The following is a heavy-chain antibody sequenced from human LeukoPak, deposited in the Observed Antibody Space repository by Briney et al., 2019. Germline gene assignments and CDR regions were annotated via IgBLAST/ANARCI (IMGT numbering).Heavy chain of an antibody. Sequence: VASVKVSCKASGYTFSNYGISWVRRAPGLGLEWMGWTSYNGNTNYAQKFQDRVTMTTDTSTTTAYMELRSLESDDTAVYYCARHSGSGWQALGYWGQGTLVTVSS. V-gene: IGHV1-18*04. CDR2: TSYNGNT. CDR3: ARHSGSGWQALGY. CDR1: GYTFSNYG. J-gene: IGHJ4*02. D-gene: IGHD6-19*01.